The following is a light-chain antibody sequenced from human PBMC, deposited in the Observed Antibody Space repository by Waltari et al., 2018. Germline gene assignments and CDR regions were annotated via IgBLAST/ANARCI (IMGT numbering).Light chain of an antibody. CDR3: YSSDSTGLRV. CDR2: EET. CDR1: ELPRKY. J-gene: IGLJ1*01. V-gene: IGLV3-10*01. Sequence: SYELTQPPSVSVSPGKTARITCPGHELPRKYAYWFQQKSGQAPRLVIYEETKRPSGIPERFSGSSSGTVATLTISGAQVDDEADYYCYSSDSTGLRVFGGGTTVVVL.